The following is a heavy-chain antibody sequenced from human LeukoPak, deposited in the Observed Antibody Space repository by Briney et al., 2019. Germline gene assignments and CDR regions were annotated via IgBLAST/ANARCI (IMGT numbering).Heavy chain of an antibody. V-gene: IGHV3-48*01. Sequence: PGGSLRLSCAASGFTFSSYSMNWVRQAPGNGLEWVSYISSSSSTIYYADSVKGRFTISRDNSKNTLYLQMNSLRAEDTAVYYCAKFPYYDFWSGHFFDYWGQGTLVTVSS. CDR1: GFTFSSYS. J-gene: IGHJ4*02. CDR3: AKFPYYDFWSGHFFDY. D-gene: IGHD3-3*01. CDR2: ISSSSSTI.